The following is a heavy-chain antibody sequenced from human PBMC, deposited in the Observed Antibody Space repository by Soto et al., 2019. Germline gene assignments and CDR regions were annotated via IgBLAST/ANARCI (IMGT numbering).Heavy chain of an antibody. CDR1: GYTFTSYA. V-gene: IGHV1-3*01. CDR2: INAGNGNT. J-gene: IGHJ4*02. D-gene: IGHD5-12*01. CDR3: ARDVRGYSGYFDY. Sequence: GASVKVSCKASGYTFTSYAMHWVRQAPGQRLEWMGWINAGNGNTKYSQKFQGRVTITRDASASTAYMELSSLRSEDTAVYYCARDVRGYSGYFDYWGQGTLVTVSS.